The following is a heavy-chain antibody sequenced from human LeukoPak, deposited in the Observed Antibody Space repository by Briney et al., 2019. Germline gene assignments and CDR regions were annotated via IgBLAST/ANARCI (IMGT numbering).Heavy chain of an antibody. CDR3: GRLRAFYFDY. D-gene: IGHD5-12*01. Sequence: GESLRLSCTASGFIFSNHGMLWVRQAPGKGLEWVAVIWYDGSDKFYADSVKGRFTISRDNSKNTLYLQMNSLRAEDTAVYYCGRLRAFYFDYWGLGTLVTVSS. V-gene: IGHV3-33*01. CDR2: IWYDGSDK. J-gene: IGHJ4*02. CDR1: GFIFSNHG.